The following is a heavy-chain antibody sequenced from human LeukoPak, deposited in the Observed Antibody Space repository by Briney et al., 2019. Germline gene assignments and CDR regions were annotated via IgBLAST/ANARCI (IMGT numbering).Heavy chain of an antibody. CDR3: ARAEHCYLSSAYEGDSLDI. J-gene: IGHJ3*02. D-gene: IGHD3-22*01. CDR2: FSSSSGYK. Sequence: SGGPLRLSWIASGMSFAGYGMSWLRQAPGKGLEWVAKFSSSSGYKYYADAVKGRFTVSRDNAKTSLYLEMESLSVDDTALYYCARAEHCYLSSAYEGDSLDIWGQGTMVTLSS. V-gene: IGHV3-21*01. CDR1: GMSFAGYG.